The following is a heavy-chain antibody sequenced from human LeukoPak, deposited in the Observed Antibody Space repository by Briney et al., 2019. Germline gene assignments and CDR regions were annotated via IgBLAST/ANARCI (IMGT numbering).Heavy chain of an antibody. CDR1: GFTFSSYG. Sequence: GGSLRLSCAASGFTFSSYGMHWVRQAPGKGLEWVAFIRYDGSNKYYADSVKGRFTTSRDNSKNTLYLQMNSLRAEDTAVYYCAKAGRGYCSGGSCYSPWGGYYYYGMDVWGQGTTVTVSS. CDR2: IRYDGSNK. V-gene: IGHV3-30*02. CDR3: AKAGRGYCSGGSCYSPWGGYYYYGMDV. D-gene: IGHD2-15*01. J-gene: IGHJ6*02.